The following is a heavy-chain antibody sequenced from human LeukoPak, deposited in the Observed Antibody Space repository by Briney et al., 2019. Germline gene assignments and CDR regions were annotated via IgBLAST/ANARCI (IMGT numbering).Heavy chain of an antibody. V-gene: IGHV3-30*03. J-gene: IGHJ4*02. Sequence: QPGRSLRLSCAASGFTFSSYGMHWVRQAPGKGLEWVAVISYDGSNKYYADSVKGRFAISRDNSKNTLYLQMNSLRAEDTAVYYCARESAVAAHFDYWGQGTLVTVSS. CDR2: ISYDGSNK. D-gene: IGHD6-19*01. CDR1: GFTFSSYG. CDR3: ARESAVAAHFDY.